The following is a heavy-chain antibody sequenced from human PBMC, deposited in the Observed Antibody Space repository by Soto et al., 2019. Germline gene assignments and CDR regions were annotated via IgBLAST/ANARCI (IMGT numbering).Heavy chain of an antibody. CDR1: GGSISSHY. V-gene: IGHV4-59*08. CDR3: ATQYYSDRSGYYLDY. D-gene: IGHD3-22*01. Sequence: PSETLSLTCTVSGGSISSHYWSWIRQPPGKGLEWIGYIYYSGSTNYNPSLKSRVTISVDTSKNQFSLKLSSVTAADTAVYYCATQYYSDRSGYYLDYWGQGTPVTVSS. J-gene: IGHJ4*02. CDR2: IYYSGST.